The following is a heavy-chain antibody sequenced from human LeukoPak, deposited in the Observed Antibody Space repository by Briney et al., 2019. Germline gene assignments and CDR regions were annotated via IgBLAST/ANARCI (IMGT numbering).Heavy chain of an antibody. V-gene: IGHV1-69*13. CDR2: IITIFGTA. D-gene: IGHD2/OR15-2a*01. J-gene: IGHJ6*03. CDR1: GYTFTSYA. Sequence: GASGKVSCKASGYTFTSYAISWVRQAPGQGLGWRGGIITIFGTANYAQKFQGRVTITADESTSTAYMELSSLRSEDTAVYYCAVIASSTAHYYYYYMYVCGKGTTVTVSS. CDR3: AVIASSTAHYYYYYMYV.